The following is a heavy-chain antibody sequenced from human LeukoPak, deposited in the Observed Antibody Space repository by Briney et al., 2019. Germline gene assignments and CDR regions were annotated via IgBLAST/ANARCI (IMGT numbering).Heavy chain of an antibody. D-gene: IGHD3-3*01. Sequence: GGSLRLSCAASGFTFSSYAMHWVRQAPGKGLEYVSAISSNGGSTYYANSVKGRFTISRDNSKNTLYLQMGSLRAEDMAVYYCARADPYDFGSGYLFDYMDVWGKGTTVTVSS. CDR1: GFTFSSYA. J-gene: IGHJ6*03. CDR3: ARADPYDFGSGYLFDYMDV. V-gene: IGHV3-64*01. CDR2: ISSNGGST.